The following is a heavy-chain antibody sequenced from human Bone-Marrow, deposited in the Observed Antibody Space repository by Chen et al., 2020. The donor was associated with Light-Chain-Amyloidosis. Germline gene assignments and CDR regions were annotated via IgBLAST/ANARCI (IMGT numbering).Heavy chain of an antibody. CDR2: IYPDDSDA. D-gene: IGHD5-12*01. Sequence: EVQLEQSGPEVKKPGESLKISCKGSGYTFPNYWIGWVRQMPGKGLEWMGVIYPDDSDARYCPSFEGQVTISADKSLTPAYLQWRSLKASDTAMYYCARRRDGYNFDYWGQGTLVTVSS. J-gene: IGHJ4*02. V-gene: IGHV5-51*01. CDR3: ARRRDGYNFDY. CDR1: GYTFPNYW.